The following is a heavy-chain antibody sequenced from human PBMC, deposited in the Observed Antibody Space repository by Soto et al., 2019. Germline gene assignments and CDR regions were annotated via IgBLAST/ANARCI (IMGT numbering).Heavy chain of an antibody. Sequence: SETLSLTCTVSGGSISSSSYYWGWIRQPPGKGLEWIGNIYHTGSTNYNPSLKSRVTISVDTSKNHFSLRLSSVTAADTALYYCARARPYDSSDFDYWGQGTLVTVSS. CDR2: IYHTGST. V-gene: IGHV4-39*07. CDR1: GGSISSSSYY. CDR3: ARARPYDSSDFDY. D-gene: IGHD3-22*01. J-gene: IGHJ4*02.